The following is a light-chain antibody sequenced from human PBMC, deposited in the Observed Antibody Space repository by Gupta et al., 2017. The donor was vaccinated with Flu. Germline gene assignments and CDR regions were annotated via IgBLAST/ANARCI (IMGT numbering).Light chain of an antibody. V-gene: IGLV2-8*01. Sequence: RAVTISCTGTSSDDGGSNYVSWYQQHPGQAPKLMIFEVSKRPSGVPDRFPASKSGNTAPLTVPGLQADDEAYYCLSSYAGSNHWVFGGGTKVT. CDR1: SSDDGGSNY. J-gene: IGLJ3*02. CDR3: SSYAGSNHWV. CDR2: EVS.